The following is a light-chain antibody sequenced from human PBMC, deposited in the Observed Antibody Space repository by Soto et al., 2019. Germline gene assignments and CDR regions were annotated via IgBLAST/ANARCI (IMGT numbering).Light chain of an antibody. CDR3: QQYVMSAS. J-gene: IGKJ1*01. CDR1: QSISSSH. Sequence: EIVLTQSPGTLSLSPGESATLSCRASQSISSSHLAWYQQKPGQAPRLLMYGSSNRATGIPDRFSGSGSGTDFTLTISRLETEDFAVYFCQQYVMSASFGPGTKVEI. CDR2: GSS. V-gene: IGKV3-20*01.